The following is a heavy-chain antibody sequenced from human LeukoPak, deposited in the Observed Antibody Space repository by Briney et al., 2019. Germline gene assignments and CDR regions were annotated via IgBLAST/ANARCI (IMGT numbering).Heavy chain of an antibody. J-gene: IGHJ4*02. V-gene: IGHV1-8*01. CDR3: ARHSTYYDFWSGYYSGGGFDY. Sequence: ASVKVSCKASGYTFTSYDINWVRQATGQGLEWMGWMNPNSGNTGYAQKFQGRVTMTRNTSISTAYMELSSLGSEDTAVYYCARHSTYYDFWSGYYSGGGFDYWGQGTLVTVSS. CDR1: GYTFTSYD. CDR2: MNPNSGNT. D-gene: IGHD3-3*01.